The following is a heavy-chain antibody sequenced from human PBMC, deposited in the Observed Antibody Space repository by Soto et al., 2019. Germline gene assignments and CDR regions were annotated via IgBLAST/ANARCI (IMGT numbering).Heavy chain of an antibody. V-gene: IGHV3-30*03. D-gene: IGHD3-10*01. CDR1: GFTFSSYG. J-gene: IGHJ4*02. CDR3: ARNDFGEYYFDY. Sequence: GGSLRLSCAASGFTFSSYGMHWVRQAPGKGLEWVAVMSYDGSNEYYADSVKGRFTISRDNSKNTLYLQMNSLRAEDTAVYYCARNDFGEYYFDYWGQGTLVTVSS. CDR2: MSYDGSNE.